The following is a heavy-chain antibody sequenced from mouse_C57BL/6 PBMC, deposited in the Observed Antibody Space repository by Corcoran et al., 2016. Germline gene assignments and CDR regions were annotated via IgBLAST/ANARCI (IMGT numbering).Heavy chain of an antibody. D-gene: IGHD2-2*01. CDR2: INTYSGVP. J-gene: IGHJ4*01. Sequence: QIQLVQSGPELKKPGETVKISCKASGYTFTTYGMSWVKQAPGKGLKWMGWINTYSGVPTYADDFKGRFAFSLETSASTAYLQINNLKNEATATYVCARYGYDYAMDYWGQGISVTVSS. CDR3: ARYGYDYAMDY. V-gene: IGHV9-3*01. CDR1: GYTFTTYG.